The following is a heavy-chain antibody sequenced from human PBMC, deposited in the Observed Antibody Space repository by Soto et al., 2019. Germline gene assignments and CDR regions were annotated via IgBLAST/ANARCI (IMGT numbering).Heavy chain of an antibody. V-gene: IGHV3-23*01. D-gene: IGHD3-10*02. CDR1: GFTFTTYA. CDR3: AIVRVADSALDH. Sequence: EVQLLQSGGGLVRPGRSLTLSCAASGFTFTTYAMTWVRQAPGKGLEWVSSVTANGGRTYYADSVKGRFTISRDSSKSTLFLHMNRPTAEDTAIYFCAIVRVADSALDHWGQGTLVTVSS. CDR2: VTANGGRT. J-gene: IGHJ4*02.